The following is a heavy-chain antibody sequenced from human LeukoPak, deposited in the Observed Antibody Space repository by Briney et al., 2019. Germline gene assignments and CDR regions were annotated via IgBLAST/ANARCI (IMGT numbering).Heavy chain of an antibody. D-gene: IGHD3-10*01. J-gene: IGHJ5*02. CDR3: ARGDRGVSAARPFKPGNWFDP. Sequence: SETLSPTCAVYGGSFSDYYWSWIRQPPGMGLEYIGEINHRGNTNYNPSLKSRVTISADMSKNQFSLNLSPVTAADTAVYYCARGDRGVSAARPFKPGNWFDPWGQGTLVTVSS. CDR2: INHRGNT. CDR1: GGSFSDYY. V-gene: IGHV4-34*01.